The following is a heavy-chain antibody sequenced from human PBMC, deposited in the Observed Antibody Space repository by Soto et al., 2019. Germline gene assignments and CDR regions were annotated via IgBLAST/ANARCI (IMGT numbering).Heavy chain of an antibody. Sequence: GGSLRLSCAASGFTFSSYAMSWVRQAPGKGLEWVSAISGSGGSTYYADSVKGRFTISRDNSKNTLYLQMNSLRAEDTAVYYCRAYYYDSSGYLGRYDAFDIWGQGTMVTVSS. J-gene: IGHJ3*02. D-gene: IGHD3-22*01. CDR3: RAYYYDSSGYLGRYDAFDI. V-gene: IGHV3-23*01. CDR1: GFTFSSYA. CDR2: ISGSGGST.